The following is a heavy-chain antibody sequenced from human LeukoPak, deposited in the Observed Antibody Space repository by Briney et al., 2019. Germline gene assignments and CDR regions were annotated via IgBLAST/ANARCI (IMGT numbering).Heavy chain of an antibody. CDR1: GYTFTSYY. D-gene: IGHD6-19*01. J-gene: IGHJ4*02. CDR3: AREGVAVAGDY. CDR2: ISPSGGST. Sequence: ASVKVSCKASGYTFTSYYMHWVRQAPGQGLEWMGIISPSGGSTSYAQKFQGRVTMTRDTSTSTVYMELSSLRSEDTAVYYCAREGVAVAGDYWGQGTLVTVSS. V-gene: IGHV1-46*01.